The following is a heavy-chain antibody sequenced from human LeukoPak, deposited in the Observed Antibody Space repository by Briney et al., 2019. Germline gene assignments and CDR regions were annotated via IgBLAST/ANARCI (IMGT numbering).Heavy chain of an antibody. CDR3: AISAPGYSSSWYPPEYFQH. Sequence: ASVKVSCKASGYTFTGYYMHWVRQAPGQGLEWMGWINPNSGGTNYAQKFQGRVTMTRDTSISTAYMELSRLRSDDTAVYYCAISAPGYSSSWYPPEYFQHWGQGTLVTVSS. CDR2: INPNSGGT. D-gene: IGHD6-13*01. CDR1: GYTFTGYY. J-gene: IGHJ1*01. V-gene: IGHV1-2*02.